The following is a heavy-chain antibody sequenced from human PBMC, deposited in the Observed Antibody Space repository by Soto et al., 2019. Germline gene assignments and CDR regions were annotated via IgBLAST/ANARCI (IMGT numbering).Heavy chain of an antibody. V-gene: IGHV1-69*02. Sequence: QVQLVQSGAEVKRPGSSVKVSCKASGDTFTFYSINWVRQAPGLGLEWMGRINPILSMSNYAQRFQGRVTMTADKSTSTAYMELSSLRSEDKAIYYCASSYGSGYRAFDYWGKGALVTVSS. CDR2: INPILSMS. CDR3: ASSYGSGYRAFDY. CDR1: GDTFTFYS. D-gene: IGHD3-10*01. J-gene: IGHJ4*02.